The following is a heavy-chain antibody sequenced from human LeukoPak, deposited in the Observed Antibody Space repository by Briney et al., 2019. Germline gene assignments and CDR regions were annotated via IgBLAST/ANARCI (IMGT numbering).Heavy chain of an antibody. Sequence: PGGSLRLSCAASGFTFSRYSMNWVRQAPGKGLEWVSYISRSSSTIHYADSVKGRFTISRDNAKSSLFLQMNSLRAEDTAVYYCARDRSSSWYVGAGWGQGTLVTVSS. CDR2: ISRSSSTI. D-gene: IGHD6-13*01. CDR3: ARDRSSSWYVGAG. V-gene: IGHV3-48*04. J-gene: IGHJ4*02. CDR1: GFTFSRYS.